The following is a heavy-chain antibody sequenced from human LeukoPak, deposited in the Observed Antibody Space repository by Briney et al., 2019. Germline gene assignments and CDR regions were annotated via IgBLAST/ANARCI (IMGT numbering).Heavy chain of an antibody. J-gene: IGHJ3*02. CDR1: VYTFTSYD. V-gene: IGHV1-8*01. CDR2: MNPNSVNT. Sequence: ASVKVSCKASVYTFTSYDINWVRQATGQGLEWMGWMNPNSVNTGYAQKFQGRVTMTRNTSISTAYMELSSLRSEDTAVYYCAIRKYCSSTSCYFDAFDIGGQGTMVTVSS. CDR3: AIRKYCSSTSCYFDAFDI. D-gene: IGHD2-2*01.